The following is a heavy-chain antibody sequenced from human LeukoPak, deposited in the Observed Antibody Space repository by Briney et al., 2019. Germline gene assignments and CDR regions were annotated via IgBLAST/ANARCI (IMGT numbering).Heavy chain of an antibody. CDR3: ARGYSSGWYPTPPRYYYYYYMDV. CDR1: GGSISSYY. Sequence: SETLSLTCTVSGGSISSYYWSWIRQPPGKGLEWIGYIYYSGSTNYNPSLKSRVTISVDTSKNQFSLKLSSVTAADTAVYYFARGYSSGWYPTPPRYYYYYYMDVWGKGTTVTVSS. V-gene: IGHV4-59*01. CDR2: IYYSGST. D-gene: IGHD6-19*01. J-gene: IGHJ6*03.